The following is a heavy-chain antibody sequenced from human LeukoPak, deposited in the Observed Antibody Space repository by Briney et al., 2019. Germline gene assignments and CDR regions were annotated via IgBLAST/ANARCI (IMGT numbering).Heavy chain of an antibody. CDR2: INPSGGTT. CDR3: YHPGGKI. D-gene: IGHD4-23*01. Sequence: GASVKVSCTASGYTFTSYYMHWVRQAPGQGLEWMGIINPSGGTTSYAQKFQGRVTMTRDTSTSTVYMELSSVRSEDTAVYYCYHPGGKIWGQGTMVTVSS. CDR1: GYTFTSYY. J-gene: IGHJ3*02. V-gene: IGHV1-46*01.